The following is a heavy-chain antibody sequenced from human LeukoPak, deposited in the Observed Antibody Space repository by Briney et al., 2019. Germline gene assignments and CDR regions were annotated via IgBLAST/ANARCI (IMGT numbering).Heavy chain of an antibody. CDR1: GFAFSSYG. J-gene: IGHJ4*02. D-gene: IGHD6-19*01. V-gene: IGHV3-30*02. CDR2: IRYDGSNK. Sequence: GGSLRLSCAASGFAFSSYGMHWVRQAPGKGLEWVAFIRYDGSNKYYADSVKGRFTISRDNSKNTLYLQMNSLRAEDTAVYYCAKAAGRYSSGWDFDYWGQGTLVTVSS. CDR3: AKAAGRYSSGWDFDY.